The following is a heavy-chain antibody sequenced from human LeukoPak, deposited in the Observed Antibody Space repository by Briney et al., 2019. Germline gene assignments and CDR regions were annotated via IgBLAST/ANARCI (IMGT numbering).Heavy chain of an antibody. CDR1: GYSISSGYY. J-gene: IGHJ4*02. V-gene: IGHV4-38-2*01. CDR2: IYHSGST. D-gene: IGHD1-26*01. Sequence: SETLSLTCAVSGYSISSGYYWGWIRQPPGKGLEWIGSIYHSGSTYYNPSLKSRVTISVDTSKNQLSLKLSSVTAADTAVYYCARLSGSLLFDYWGQGTPVTVSS. CDR3: ARLSGSLLFDY.